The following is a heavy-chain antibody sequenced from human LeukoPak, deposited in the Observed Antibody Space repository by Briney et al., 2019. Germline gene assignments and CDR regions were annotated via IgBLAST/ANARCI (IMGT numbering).Heavy chain of an antibody. D-gene: IGHD3-22*01. CDR1: GGTFSSYA. V-gene: IGHV1-69*06. CDR3: ARGGDSSGYYPGYNWFDP. CDR2: IIPIFGTA. Sequence: GASVKVSCKASGGTFSSYAISWVRQAPGQGLEWMGGIIPIFGTANYAQKFQGRVTITADKSTSTAYMELSSLRSEDTAVYYCARGGDSSGYYPGYNWFDPWGQGTLVTVSS. J-gene: IGHJ5*02.